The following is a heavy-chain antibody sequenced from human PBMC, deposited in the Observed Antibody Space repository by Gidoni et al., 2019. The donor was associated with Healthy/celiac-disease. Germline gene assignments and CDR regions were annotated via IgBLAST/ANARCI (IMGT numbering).Heavy chain of an antibody. D-gene: IGHD3-9*01. CDR1: GYTFTSYG. CDR3: ARRIPPPYYDILTGYWIGFDP. J-gene: IGHJ5*02. V-gene: IGHV1-18*01. Sequence: QVQLVQSGAEVNKPGASVKVSCKASGYTFTSYGSSWVRQAPGQGLEWMGWISAYNGNTNYAQKLQGRVTMTTDTSTSTAYMELRSLRSDDTAVYYCARRIPPPYYDILTGYWIGFDPWGQGTLVTVSS. CDR2: ISAYNGNT.